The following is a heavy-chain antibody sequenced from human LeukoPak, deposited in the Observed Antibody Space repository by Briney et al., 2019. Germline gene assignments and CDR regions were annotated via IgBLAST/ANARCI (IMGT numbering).Heavy chain of an antibody. CDR1: GFTFSSYA. J-gene: IGHJ4*02. V-gene: IGHV3-23*01. Sequence: GGSLRLSCAASGFTFSSYAMSWVRQAPGKGLEWVSAISGSGGSTYYADSVKGRFTISRDNSKHALYLQMNSLRAEDTAVYYCSKWKAIVLVPAARSPIDYWGQGTLVTVSS. CDR2: ISGSGGST. CDR3: SKWKAIVLVPAARSPIDY. D-gene: IGHD2-2*01.